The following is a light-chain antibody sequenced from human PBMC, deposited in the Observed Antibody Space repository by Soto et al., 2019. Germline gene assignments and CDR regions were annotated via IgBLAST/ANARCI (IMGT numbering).Light chain of an antibody. J-gene: IGKJ4*01. CDR1: QSTSSY. Sequence: DIQMTQSPSSLSASVGDRVTITCLASQSTSSYLTWYQQKPGKAPKLLIYAASTLQTGVPSRFSGSGSGTDFTLTITSLQPEDFATYYCQQSYSTPFTFGRGTKVDIK. V-gene: IGKV1-39*01. CDR3: QQSYSTPFT. CDR2: AAS.